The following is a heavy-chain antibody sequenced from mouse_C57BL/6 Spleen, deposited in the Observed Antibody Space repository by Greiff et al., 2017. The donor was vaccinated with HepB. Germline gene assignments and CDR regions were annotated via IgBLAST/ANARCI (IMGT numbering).Heavy chain of an antibody. D-gene: IGHD1-1*01. CDR3: ARNYGSSYVDAMDY. Sequence: DVMLVESGGGLVQPGGSLKLSCAASGFTFSDYYMYWVRQTPEKRLEWVAYISNGGGSTYYPDTVKGRFTISRDNAKNTLYLQMSRLKSEDTAMYYCARNYGSSYVDAMDYWGQGTSVTVSS. V-gene: IGHV5-12*01. J-gene: IGHJ4*01. CDR1: GFTFSDYY. CDR2: ISNGGGST.